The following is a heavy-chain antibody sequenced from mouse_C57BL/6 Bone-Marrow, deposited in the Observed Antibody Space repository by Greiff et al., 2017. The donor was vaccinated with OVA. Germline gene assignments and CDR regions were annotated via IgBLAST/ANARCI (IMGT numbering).Heavy chain of an antibody. CDR1: GFSLTSYG. CDR3: ARNCYDYDGYAMDD. CDR2: IWSGGST. Sequence: QVQLKESGPGLVQPSQSLSITCSVSGFSLTSYGVHWVRQSPGKGLEWLGVIWSGGSTDYNAAFISRLSISKDNSKSQVFFKMNSLQADDTAIYYCARNCYDYDGYAMDDWGQGTSVTVSS. V-gene: IGHV2-2*01. J-gene: IGHJ4*01. D-gene: IGHD2-4*01.